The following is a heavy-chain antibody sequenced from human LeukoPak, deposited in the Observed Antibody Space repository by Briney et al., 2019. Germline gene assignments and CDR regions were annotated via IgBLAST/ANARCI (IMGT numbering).Heavy chain of an antibody. J-gene: IGHJ6*02. D-gene: IGHD2-2*03. Sequence: SETLSLTCAVYGGSFSGYYWSWIRQPPGKGLEWIGYIYYSGSTYYNPSLKSRVTISVDTSKNQFSLKLSSVTAADTAVYYCARVAGYCSSTSCYYYYYYGMDVWGQGTTVTVSS. CDR2: IYYSGST. CDR3: ARVAGYCSSTSCYYYYYYGMDV. V-gene: IGHV4-30-4*01. CDR1: GGSFSGYY.